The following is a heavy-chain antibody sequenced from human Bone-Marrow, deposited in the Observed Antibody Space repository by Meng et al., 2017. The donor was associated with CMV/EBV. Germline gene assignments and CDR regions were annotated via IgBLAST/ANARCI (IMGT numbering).Heavy chain of an antibody. D-gene: IGHD3-22*01. J-gene: IGHJ4*02. V-gene: IGHV1-8*02. CDR3: ARDYYSRTFDF. Sequence: ASVKVSCKASGGTFSSYAISWVRQAPGQGLEWMGWMNPNSGNTGYAQKFQGRVTMTRNTSISTAYMELSSLRSEDTAVYYCARDYYSRTFDFWGQGTLVTVSS. CDR2: MNPNSGNT. CDR1: GGTFSSYA.